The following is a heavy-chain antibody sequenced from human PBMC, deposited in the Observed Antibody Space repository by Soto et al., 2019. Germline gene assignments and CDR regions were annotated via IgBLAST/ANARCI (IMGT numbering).Heavy chain of an antibody. CDR3: ARGDSSGSYSPSFDA. CDR1: GGSFSGFY. D-gene: IGHD1-26*01. V-gene: IGHV4-34*01. J-gene: IGHJ4*02. CDR2: INHSGST. Sequence: SDTLSLTCAVYGGSFSGFYWSWIRQPPGKGLEWIGEINHSGSTNYNPSLKSRVTISLDTSKNQFSLRLSSVTAADTAVYYCARGDSSGSYSPSFDAWGQGTQVNVSS.